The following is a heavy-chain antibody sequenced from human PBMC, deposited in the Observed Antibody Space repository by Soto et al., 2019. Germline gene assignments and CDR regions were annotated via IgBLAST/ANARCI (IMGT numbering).Heavy chain of an antibody. J-gene: IGHJ5*02. Sequence: LRLSCAASGFTFSGSAMHWVRQASGKGLEWVGRIRSKANSYATAYAASVKGRFTISRDDSKNTAYLQMNSLKTEDTAVYYCTRPSEYSSGWYDLWGQGTLVTVSS. D-gene: IGHD6-19*01. CDR2: IRSKANSYAT. CDR3: TRPSEYSSGWYDL. CDR1: GFTFSGSA. V-gene: IGHV3-73*01.